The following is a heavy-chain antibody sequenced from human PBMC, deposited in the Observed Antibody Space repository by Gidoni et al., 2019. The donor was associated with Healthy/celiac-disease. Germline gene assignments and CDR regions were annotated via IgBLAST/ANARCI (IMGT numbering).Heavy chain of an antibody. CDR1: GGSFSGYY. CDR3: AREVGRGGMDV. D-gene: IGHD1-26*01. V-gene: IGHV4-34*01. Sequence: QVQLQQWGAGLLKPSETLSLTCAVYGGSFSGYYWSWIRQPPGKGLEWIGEINHSGSTNYNPSLKSRVTISVDTSKNQFSLKLSSVTAADTAVYYCAREVGRGGMDVWGQGTTVTVSS. J-gene: IGHJ6*02. CDR2: INHSGST.